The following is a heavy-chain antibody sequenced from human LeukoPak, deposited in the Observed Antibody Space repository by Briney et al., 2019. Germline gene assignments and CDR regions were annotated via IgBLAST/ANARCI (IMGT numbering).Heavy chain of an antibody. Sequence: PSETLSLTCTVSGGSISSYYWSWIRQPAGKGLEWIGRIYTSGSTNYNPSLKSRVTMSVDTSKYQFSLKLSSVTAADTAVYYCARDESWVAAAPWRYFDLWGRGTLVTVSS. J-gene: IGHJ2*01. CDR1: GGSISSYY. CDR3: ARDESWVAAAPWRYFDL. V-gene: IGHV4-4*07. D-gene: IGHD6-13*01. CDR2: IYTSGST.